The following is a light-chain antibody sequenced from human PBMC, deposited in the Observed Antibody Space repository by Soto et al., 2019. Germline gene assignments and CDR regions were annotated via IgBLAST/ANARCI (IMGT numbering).Light chain of an antibody. CDR2: EVS. J-gene: IGLJ1*01. CDR3: SSSAGSNNPYV. CDR1: SSDVGGCKF. Sequence: QSVLTQPPSASGSPGQSVTISCTGTSSDVGGCKFVSWYQQYPGKAPKLIIYEVSKRTSGVPDRFSGFKSGNTASLTVSGLQAEDEADYYCSSSAGSNNPYVFGTGTKLTVL. V-gene: IGLV2-8*01.